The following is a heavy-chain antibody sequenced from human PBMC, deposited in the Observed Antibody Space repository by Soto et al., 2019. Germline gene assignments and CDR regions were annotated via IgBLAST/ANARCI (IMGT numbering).Heavy chain of an antibody. CDR2: ISYDGSNK. D-gene: IGHD2-15*01. V-gene: IGHV3-30-3*01. J-gene: IGHJ6*02. CDR1: GFTFRIYV. CDR3: ARGDREDIAVVIGAWPGEYGVDV. Sequence: QVQLVESGGGVVQPGRSLRLSCAASGFTFRIYVMHWVRQAPGKGLECVAVISYDGSNKFYRDSVKGRFTISRDNSKNTLYLQINSLRYEDTCVYYCARGDREDIAVVIGAWPGEYGVDVWGQGTTVTVSS.